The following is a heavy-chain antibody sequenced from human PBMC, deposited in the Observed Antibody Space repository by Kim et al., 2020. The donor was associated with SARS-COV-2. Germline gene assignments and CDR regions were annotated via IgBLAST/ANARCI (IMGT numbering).Heavy chain of an antibody. Sequence: SLRLSCAASGFTFDDYAMHWVRQAPGKGLEWVSGISWNSGSIGYADSVKGRFTISRDNAKNSLYLQMNSLRAEDTALYYCAKDINMVQGVTDYWGQGTLVTVSS. V-gene: IGHV3-9*01. CDR2: ISWNSGSI. D-gene: IGHD3-10*01. CDR1: GFTFDDYA. CDR3: AKDINMVQGVTDY. J-gene: IGHJ4*02.